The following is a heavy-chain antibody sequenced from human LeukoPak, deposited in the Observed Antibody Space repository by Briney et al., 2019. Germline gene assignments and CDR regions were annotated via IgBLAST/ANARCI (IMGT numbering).Heavy chain of an antibody. D-gene: IGHD3-22*01. V-gene: IGHV4-39*02. CDR2: IYYSGST. CDR1: GGSISSSSYY. Sequence: SETLSLTCTVSGGSISSSSYYWGWIRQPPGKGLECIGIIYYSGSTYYNPSLKSRVTISVDTSKNQFSLKLSSVTAADTAVYYCAREYYYDSSGYYEIYYFDYWGQGTLVTVSS. J-gene: IGHJ4*02. CDR3: AREYYYDSSGYYEIYYFDY.